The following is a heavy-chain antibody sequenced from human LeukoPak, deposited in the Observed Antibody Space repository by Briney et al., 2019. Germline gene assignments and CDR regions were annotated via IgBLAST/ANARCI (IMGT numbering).Heavy chain of an antibody. CDR2: IYYSGGT. J-gene: IGHJ6*02. CDR3: ARSGRNVWFGELLLPYYYYYGMDV. V-gene: IGHV4-31*03. D-gene: IGHD3-10*01. Sequence: SQTLSLTCTVSGGSISSGGYYWSWIRQHPGKGLEWIGYIYYSGGTYYNPSLKSRVTISVDTSKNQFSLKLSSVTAADTAVYYCARSGRNVWFGELLLPYYYYYGMDVWGQGTTVTVSS. CDR1: GGSISSGGYY.